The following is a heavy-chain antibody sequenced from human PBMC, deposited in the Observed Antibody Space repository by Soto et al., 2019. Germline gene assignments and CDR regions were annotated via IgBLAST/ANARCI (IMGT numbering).Heavy chain of an antibody. CDR3: ARGLRGYTFGRWFDP. D-gene: IGHD5-12*01. J-gene: IGHJ5*02. CDR2: IIHSGGT. Sequence: QVQLQQWGAGLLKPSETLSLTCAVSGGSFSGHFWSWIRQPPGKGLEWIGEIIHSGGTKYNPSLKSRVTLSVDTSKNQFSLKLSSVTAADTAVYYCARGLRGYTFGRWFDPWGQGTLVTVSS. V-gene: IGHV4-34*01. CDR1: GGSFSGHF.